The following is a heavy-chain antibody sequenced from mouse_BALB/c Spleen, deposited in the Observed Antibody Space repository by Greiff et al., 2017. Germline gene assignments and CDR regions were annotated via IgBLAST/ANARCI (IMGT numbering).Heavy chain of an antibody. J-gene: IGHJ3*01. CDR3: ARRGIYYYGSSYAWFAY. CDR1: GFAFSSYD. Sequence: EVKVVESGGGLVKPGGSLKLSCAASGFAFSSYDMSWVRQTPEKRLEWVAYISSGGGSTYYPDTVKGRFTISRDNAKNTLYLQMSSLKSEDTAMYYCARRGIYYYGSSYAWFAYWGQGTLVTVSA. D-gene: IGHD1-1*01. CDR2: ISSGGGST. V-gene: IGHV5-12-1*01.